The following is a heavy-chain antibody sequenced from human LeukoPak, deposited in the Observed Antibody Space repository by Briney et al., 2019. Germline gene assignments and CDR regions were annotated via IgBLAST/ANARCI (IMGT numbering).Heavy chain of an antibody. J-gene: IGHJ4*02. CDR2: IYDSGSA. Sequence: PSQTLSLTCTVSGASIRSGDYYWSWIRQPPGKGLEWIGYIYDSGSAYYNPSLKSRITISVDTSENRFSPKLSSVTATDTAVYYCASSGLGCSGGSCYGLACYYWGQGTLVTVSS. CDR1: GASIRSGDYY. V-gene: IGHV4-30-4*01. D-gene: IGHD2-15*01. CDR3: ASSGLGCSGGSCYGLACYY.